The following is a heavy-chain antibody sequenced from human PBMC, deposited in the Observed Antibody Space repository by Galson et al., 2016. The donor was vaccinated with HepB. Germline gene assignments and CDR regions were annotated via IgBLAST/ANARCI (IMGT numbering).Heavy chain of an antibody. CDR3: ARSRQYYFFAMDV. V-gene: IGHV4-4*02. J-gene: IGHJ6*02. CDR2: IYHNGST. Sequence: SETLSPTCVVSGGPISSSNWWNWVRQPPGKGLEWIGEIYHNGSTNYNPSLKSPLTIPVDKSKNQFSLKLTSVTAADTATYYCARSRQYYFFAMDVWGQGTTVTLSS. CDR1: GGPISSSNW. D-gene: IGHD4-11*01.